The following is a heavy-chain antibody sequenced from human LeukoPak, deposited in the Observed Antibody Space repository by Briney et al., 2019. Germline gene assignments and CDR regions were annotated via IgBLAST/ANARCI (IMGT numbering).Heavy chain of an antibody. CDR2: ISSSSTYT. CDR3: ARDRSSTAYYYYYYMDV. V-gene: IGHV3-21*01. CDR1: GFSFSSYN. Sequence: LGGSLRLSCAASGFSFSSYNMNWVRQTPGKGLERVSSISSSSTYTFYADSVKGRFTISRDNAKNTLYLQMNSLRAEDTAVYYCARDRSSTAYYYYYYMDVWGKGTTVTISS. D-gene: IGHD6-13*01. J-gene: IGHJ6*03.